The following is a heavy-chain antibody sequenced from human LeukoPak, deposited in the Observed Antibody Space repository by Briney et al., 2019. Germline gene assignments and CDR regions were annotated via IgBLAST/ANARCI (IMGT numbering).Heavy chain of an antibody. V-gene: IGHV3-53*01. CDR2: IYSGGST. J-gene: IGHJ4*02. Sequence: PGGSLRLSCAGSGFTFSSYAMSWVRQAPGKGLEWVSVIYSGGSTYYADSVKGRFTISRDNSKNTLYLQMNSLRAEDTAVYYCARERHYDSSGYYYAYFDYWGQGTLVTVSS. CDR1: GFTFSSYA. CDR3: ARERHYDSSGYYYAYFDY. D-gene: IGHD3-22*01.